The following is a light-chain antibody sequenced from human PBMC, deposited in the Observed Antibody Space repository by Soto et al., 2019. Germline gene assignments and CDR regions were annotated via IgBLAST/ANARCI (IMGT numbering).Light chain of an antibody. Sequence: DIQLTQSLSTLSGSLVDRVPIXLPASQTISSWLAWYQQKPGKAPKLLIYKASTLKSGVPSRFSGSGSGTEFTLTVSSLQPDDFATYYCQHYNSYSEAFGQGTKVDNK. V-gene: IGKV1-5*03. CDR1: QTISSW. CDR3: QHYNSYSEA. CDR2: KAS. J-gene: IGKJ1*01.